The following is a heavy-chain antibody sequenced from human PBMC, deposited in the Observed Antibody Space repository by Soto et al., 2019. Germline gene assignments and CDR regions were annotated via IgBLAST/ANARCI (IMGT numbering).Heavy chain of an antibody. CDR2: FKWNSGDV. CDR3: ANDRSSGSPSYGMDF. J-gene: IGHJ6*02. V-gene: IGHV3-9*01. CDR1: GFTFGDYA. Sequence: PGGSLRISCAASGFTFGDYAMHWVRQVPGKGLEWVPGFKWNSGDVGYADSVKGRFTISRDNARNSLYLQMNSLRPEDTAVYYCANDRSSGSPSYGMDFSGQATMLTVSS. D-gene: IGHD3-10*01.